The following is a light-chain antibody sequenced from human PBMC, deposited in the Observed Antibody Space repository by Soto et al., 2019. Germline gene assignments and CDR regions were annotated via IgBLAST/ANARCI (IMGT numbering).Light chain of an antibody. J-gene: IGLJ2*01. CDR1: SSDVGGYNY. Sequence: QSVLTQPASVSGSPGQSITISCNGTSSDVGGYNYVSWYQQHPDKAPKLMIYEVSNRPSGVSNRFSGSKSGNTASLTISGLQAEDEADYYCSSYTSSSTPVFGGGTKVTVL. V-gene: IGLV2-14*01. CDR2: EVS. CDR3: SSYTSSSTPV.